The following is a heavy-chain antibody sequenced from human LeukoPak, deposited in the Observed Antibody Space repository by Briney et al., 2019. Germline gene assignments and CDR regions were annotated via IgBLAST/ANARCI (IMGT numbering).Heavy chain of an antibody. D-gene: IGHD3-9*01. CDR1: GFTFDDYG. Sequence: GGSLRLSCAASGFTFDDYGMSWVRQALGKGLEWVSGINWNGGSTGYADSVKGRFTISRDNAKNSLYLQMNSLRAEDTALYYCARTYYDILTGYPPRGYFDYWGQGTLVTVSS. V-gene: IGHV3-20*04. CDR3: ARTYYDILTGYPPRGYFDY. CDR2: INWNGGST. J-gene: IGHJ4*02.